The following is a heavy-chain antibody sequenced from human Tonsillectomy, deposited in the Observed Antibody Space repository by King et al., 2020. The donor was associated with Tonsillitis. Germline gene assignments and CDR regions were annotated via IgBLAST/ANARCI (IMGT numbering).Heavy chain of an antibody. CDR3: AREGYDILTGYRNYFDY. J-gene: IGHJ4*02. Sequence: QLVQSGAEVKKPGASVKVSCKASGYTFTSYYMHWVRQAPGQGLEWMGIINPSGGSTSYAQKFQGRVTMTRATYTSTVYMELSSLRSEDTAVYYCAREGYDILTGYRNYFDYWGQGTLVTVSS. CDR1: GYTFTSYY. D-gene: IGHD3-9*01. V-gene: IGHV1-46*01. CDR2: INPSGGST.